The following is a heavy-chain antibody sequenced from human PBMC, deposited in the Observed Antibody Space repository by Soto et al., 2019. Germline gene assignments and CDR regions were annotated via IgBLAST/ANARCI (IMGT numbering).Heavy chain of an antibody. CDR3: ARGGIAARPRDYYYGMDV. J-gene: IGHJ6*02. Sequence: SETLSLTCAVYGGSFSGYYWSWIRQPPGKGLEWIGEINHSGSTNYNPSLKSRVTISVDTSKNQFSLKLSSVTAADTAVYYCARGGIAARPRDYYYGMDVWGQGTTVTVSS. D-gene: IGHD6-6*01. V-gene: IGHV4-34*01. CDR1: GGSFSGYY. CDR2: INHSGST.